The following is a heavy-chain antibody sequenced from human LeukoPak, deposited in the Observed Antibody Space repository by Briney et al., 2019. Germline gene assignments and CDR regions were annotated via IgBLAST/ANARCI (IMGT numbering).Heavy chain of an antibody. CDR3: ARAIAAAGPGVYPAFDI. CDR2: IYHSGST. J-gene: IGHJ3*02. D-gene: IGHD6-13*01. CDR1: GGSISSSSYY. Sequence: SETLSLTCTVSGGSISSSSYYWGWIRQPPGKGLEWIGSIYHSGSTYYNPSLKSRVTISVDTSKNQFSLKLSSVTAADTAVYYCARAIAAAGPGVYPAFDIWGQGTMVTVSS. V-gene: IGHV4-39*07.